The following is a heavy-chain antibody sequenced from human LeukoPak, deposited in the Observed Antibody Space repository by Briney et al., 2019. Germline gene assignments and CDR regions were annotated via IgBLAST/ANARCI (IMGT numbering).Heavy chain of an antibody. CDR2: ISAYNGNT. Sequence: ASVKVSCEASGYTFTSYGISWVRQAPGQGLEWMGWISAYNGNTNYAQKLQGRVTMTTDTSTSTAYMELRSLRSDDTAVYYCARVLPAFSSGSEWFDPWGQGTLVTVSS. CDR3: ARVLPAFSSGSEWFDP. CDR1: GYTFTSYG. J-gene: IGHJ5*02. D-gene: IGHD1-26*01. V-gene: IGHV1-18*01.